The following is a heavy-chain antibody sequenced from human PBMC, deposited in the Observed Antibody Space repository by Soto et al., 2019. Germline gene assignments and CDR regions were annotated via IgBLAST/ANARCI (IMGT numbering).Heavy chain of an antibody. CDR2: IYSGGST. Sequence: GXSLRLSCAASGFTVSSNYLSWFRQAPGKGLEWVSVIYSGGSTYYADSVKGRFTISRHNSKNTLYLQMNSLRAEDTAVYYCARSSGYYPFFDYWGQGTLVTVSS. CDR3: ARSSGYYPFFDY. D-gene: IGHD3-22*01. V-gene: IGHV3-53*04. J-gene: IGHJ4*02. CDR1: GFTVSSNY.